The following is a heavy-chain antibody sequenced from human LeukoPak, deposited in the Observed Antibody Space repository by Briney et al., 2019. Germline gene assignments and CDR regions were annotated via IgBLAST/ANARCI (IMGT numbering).Heavy chain of an antibody. Sequence: GGSLRLSCAASGFRFCDFTMTCVRQAPGGGAEWVSAIGVRGGSTYYADSLGGRFTISRDNSKDMLYLQMNSLKVEDTATYYCGKEGGAWGEGTKVTVS. D-gene: IGHD3-16*01. CDR2: IGVRGGST. V-gene: IGHV3-23*01. J-gene: IGHJ5*02. CDR1: GFRFCDFT. CDR3: GKEGGA.